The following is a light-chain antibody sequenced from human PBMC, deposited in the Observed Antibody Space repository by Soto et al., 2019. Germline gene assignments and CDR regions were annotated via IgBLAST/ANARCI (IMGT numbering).Light chain of an antibody. CDR1: SSDVGGYNY. CDR3: SSYVGTNSYV. V-gene: IGLV2-8*01. CDR2: EVY. Sequence: QSPLTQPPCASGSPGQSITISCTGTSSDVGGYNYVSWYQHHPGKAPKLIIYEVYKRPSGVPDRFSGSKSGNTAALTVSGLQAEDEADYYCSSYVGTNSYVFGTGTKLTVL. J-gene: IGLJ1*01.